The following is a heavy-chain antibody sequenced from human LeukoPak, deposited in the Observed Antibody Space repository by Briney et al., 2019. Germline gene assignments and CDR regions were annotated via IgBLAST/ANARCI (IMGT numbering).Heavy chain of an antibody. CDR3: ARAPSEIGGYYPEYFRH. Sequence: QAGGSLRLSCAASGFTFSSYWMHWVRQAPGKGLVWVSRIKSDGSTNYADSVKGRFTISRDNAKNTVSLQMHSLRAEDTGVYYCARAPSEIGGYYPEYFRHWGQGTLVTVSS. J-gene: IGHJ1*01. D-gene: IGHD3-22*01. V-gene: IGHV3-74*01. CDR1: GFTFSSYW. CDR2: IKSDGST.